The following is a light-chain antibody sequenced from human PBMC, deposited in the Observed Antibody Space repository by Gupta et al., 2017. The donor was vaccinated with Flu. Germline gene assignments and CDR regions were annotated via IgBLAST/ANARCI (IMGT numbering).Light chain of an antibody. CDR3: SSYTTSYTLV. CDR1: SSAIGGYNY. J-gene: IGLJ2*01. CDR2: EVS. V-gene: IGLV2-14*01. Sequence: QSALTQPASVSGSPGQSIPITCTGTSSAIGGYNYVSWYQKHPGRAPKLMIFEVSNRPSGVSNRFSGSKSDNTASLTISGLQAEDEADYYCSSYTTSYTLVFGGGTKLTVL.